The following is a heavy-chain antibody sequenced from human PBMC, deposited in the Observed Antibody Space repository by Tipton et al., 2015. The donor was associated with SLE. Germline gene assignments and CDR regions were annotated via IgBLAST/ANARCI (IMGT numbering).Heavy chain of an antibody. CDR1: GYSLSSGYY. J-gene: IGHJ4*02. D-gene: IGHD3-10*01. CDR2: IYHSGST. CDR3: ARDQRGGSDY. Sequence: TLSLTCAVSGYSLSSGYYWGWIRQPPGKGLEWIGSIYHSGSTYYNPSLKSRVTISVDTSKNQFSLKLSSVTAADTAVYYCARDQRGGSDYWGQGTLVTVSS. V-gene: IGHV4-38-2*02.